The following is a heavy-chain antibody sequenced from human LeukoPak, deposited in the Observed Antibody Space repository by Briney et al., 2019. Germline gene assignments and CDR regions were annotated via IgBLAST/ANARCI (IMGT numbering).Heavy chain of an antibody. CDR3: ARNHVDCSGGRCYPDYYFDY. CDR2: IYPAGSKT. D-gene: IGHD2-15*01. CDR1: GYSFTTYW. V-gene: IGHV5-51*01. J-gene: IGHJ4*02. Sequence: GESLKISCKASGYSFTTYWIGWVRQMPGKGLEWMGIIYPAGSKTSYSPSFQGQVTISADKSITTAFLQWSSLKASDTAMYYCARNHVDCSGGRCYPDYYFDYWGQGTLVTVSS.